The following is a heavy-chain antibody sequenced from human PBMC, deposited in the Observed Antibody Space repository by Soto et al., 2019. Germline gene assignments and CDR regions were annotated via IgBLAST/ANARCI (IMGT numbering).Heavy chain of an antibody. D-gene: IGHD3-10*01. CDR2: ITGSGSNI. J-gene: IGHJ3*02. Sequence: GGSLRLSCAASGFTFSDYHMSWIRQAPGKGLEWVSYITGSGSNIYYTDSVKGRFTISRDNAKNSLYLQMNNLRAEDTAVYYCARFGLWLGELWYDAFDIWGQGTMVTVSS. CDR1: GFTFSDYH. CDR3: ARFGLWLGELWYDAFDI. V-gene: IGHV3-11*01.